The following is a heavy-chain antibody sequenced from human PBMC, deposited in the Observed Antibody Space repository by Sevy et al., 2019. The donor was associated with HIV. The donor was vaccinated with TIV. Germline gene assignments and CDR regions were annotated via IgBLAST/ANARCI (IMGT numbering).Heavy chain of an antibody. CDR2: ISTRGSTI. J-gene: IGHJ4*02. CDR1: GFIFSDSY. D-gene: IGHD4-17*01. Sequence: GGSLRLSCEASGFIFSDSYMSWIRQAPGKGLEWISYISTRGSTIYYADSVKGRFTISRDNANNSLSLHLNSLRAEETAIYYCARFVGDYFDFWGRGTLVTVSS. CDR3: ARFVGDYFDF. V-gene: IGHV3-11*01.